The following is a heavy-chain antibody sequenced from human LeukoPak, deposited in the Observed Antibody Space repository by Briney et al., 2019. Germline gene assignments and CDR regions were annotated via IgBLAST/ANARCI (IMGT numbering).Heavy chain of an antibody. CDR1: GYTFTGYY. J-gene: IGHJ4*02. D-gene: IGHD3-3*01. CDR3: ARSLYDFWSGYLIDY. CDR2: INPNSGGT. V-gene: IGHV1-2*02. Sequence: RASVKVSCKASGYTFTGYYMHWVRQAPGQGLEWMGWINPNSGGTNYAQKFRGRVTMTRDTSISTAYMELSRLRSDDTAVYYCARSLYDFWSGYLIDYWCQGTLVTVSS.